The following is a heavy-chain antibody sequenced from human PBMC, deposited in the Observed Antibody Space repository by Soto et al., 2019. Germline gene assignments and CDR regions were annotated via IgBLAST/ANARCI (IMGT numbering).Heavy chain of an antibody. V-gene: IGHV3-64D*06. D-gene: IGHD6-13*01. CDR1: GFTVSSFG. J-gene: IGHJ6*02. Sequence: PGGSLRLSCSGSGFTVSSFGMHWVRQAPGKGLEHVSTLSSNGIGTYYADSVKGRFTFSRDTSKNTLYLQMNSLRTEDTAVYYCVKDMGQAAVGIRYPYGLDVWGLGTTVTVSS. CDR3: VKDMGQAAVGIRYPYGLDV. CDR2: LSSNGIGT.